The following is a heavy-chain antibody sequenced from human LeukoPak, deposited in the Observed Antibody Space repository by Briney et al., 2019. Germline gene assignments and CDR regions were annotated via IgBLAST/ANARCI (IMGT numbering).Heavy chain of an antibody. CDR3: TSPAHEFDFWSGYYSY. V-gene: IGHV3-73*01. CDR2: IRSKANSYAT. Sequence: GGSLRLSCAASAFILSDSAVHWVRQASGKGLEWIGQIRSKANSYATAYAASVKGRFSISRDDSKNTAYLQMNSLKSEDTAVYYCTSPAHEFDFWSGYYSYWGQGTLVTVSS. J-gene: IGHJ4*02. CDR1: AFILSDSA. D-gene: IGHD3-3*01.